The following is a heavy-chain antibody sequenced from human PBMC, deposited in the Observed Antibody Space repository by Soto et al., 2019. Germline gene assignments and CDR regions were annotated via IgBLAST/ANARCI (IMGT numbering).Heavy chain of an antibody. V-gene: IGHV4-4*02. Sequence: QVQLQESGPGLVKPSGTLSLTCAVSGGSISSSNWWSWVRQPPGKGLEWIGEIYHSGSTNYNPSLKSRVTISVDKSKNQFSLKLSSVTAADTAVYYCARKEVTYYYDSSGYSSLYYFDYWGQGTLVTVSS. CDR1: GGSISSSNW. CDR2: IYHSGST. CDR3: ARKEVTYYYDSSGYSSLYYFDY. J-gene: IGHJ4*02. D-gene: IGHD3-22*01.